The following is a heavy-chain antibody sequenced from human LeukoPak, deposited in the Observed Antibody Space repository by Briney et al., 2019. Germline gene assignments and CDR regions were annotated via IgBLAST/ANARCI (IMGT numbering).Heavy chain of an antibody. CDR3: ARGGAILTAYKYIDY. J-gene: IGHJ4*01. D-gene: IGHD3-9*01. CDR2: MNPNDGDA. CDR1: GYTFSSYD. V-gene: IGHV1-8*01. Sequence: ASVKVSCKASGYTFSSYDINWVRLATGQGLEWMGWMNPNDGDAGYAQNFQGRVTMTRDTSITTAYLELSGLRSEDSGVYYCARGGAILTAYKYIDYWGQATLVTVSS.